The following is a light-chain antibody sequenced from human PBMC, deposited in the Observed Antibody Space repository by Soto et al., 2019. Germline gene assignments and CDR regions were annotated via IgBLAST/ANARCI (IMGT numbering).Light chain of an antibody. V-gene: IGKV1-5*01. CDR3: QQYNSYLT. CDR2: DAS. CDR1: QSISSW. Sequence: DIQMTQSPSTLSASVGDRVTITCRASQSISSWLAWYQQKPGKAPKLLIYDASSLESGVPSRFSGSGSGTEFTLSISSLQPDDFATYYCQQYNSYLTFGQGTRLEIK. J-gene: IGKJ5*01.